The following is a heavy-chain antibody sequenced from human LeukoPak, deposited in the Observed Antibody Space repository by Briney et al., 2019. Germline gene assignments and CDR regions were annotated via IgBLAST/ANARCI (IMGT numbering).Heavy chain of an antibody. CDR3: ARARCSRTSCNTESDY. CDR1: VFTFSPYR. J-gene: IGHJ4*02. D-gene: IGHD2-2*01. CDR2: ITSDGSST. V-gene: IGHV3-74*01. Sequence: GGSLRLSCAASVFTFSPYRMHWVRQAPGKGLVWVARITSDGSSTAYADSVKGRFTISRDNTKNTLYLQMNNLRAEDTAVYYCARARCSRTSCNTESDYWGQGTLVTVSS.